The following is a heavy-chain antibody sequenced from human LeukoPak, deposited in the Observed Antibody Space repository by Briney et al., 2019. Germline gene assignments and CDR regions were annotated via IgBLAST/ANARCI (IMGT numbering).Heavy chain of an antibody. V-gene: IGHV1-69*04. J-gene: IGHJ6*02. CDR2: IIPIFGIA. Sequence: ASVKVSCKASGGTFSSYAISWVRQAPGQGLEWMGRIIPIFGIANYAQKFQGRVTITADKSTSTAYMELSSLRSEDTAVYYCAREDYGDYWSDPPPYGMDVWGQGTTVTVSS. CDR3: AREDYGDYWSDPPPYGMDV. CDR1: GGTFSSYA. D-gene: IGHD4-17*01.